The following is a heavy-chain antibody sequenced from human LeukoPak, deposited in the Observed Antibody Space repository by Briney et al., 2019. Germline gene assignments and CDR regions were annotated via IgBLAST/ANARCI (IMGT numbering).Heavy chain of an antibody. CDR3: ARAGPGSGRYFDY. D-gene: IGHD6-19*01. Sequence: ASVKVSCKASGYTFTDYYVHWVRQAPGQGLEWMGWINGNSGGTNYAQKFQGRVAMTTDTSTTTAYMELRGLRFNDTAVYYCARAGPGSGRYFDYWGQGTLVTVSS. CDR2: INGNSGGT. V-gene: IGHV1-2*02. J-gene: IGHJ4*02. CDR1: GYTFTDYY.